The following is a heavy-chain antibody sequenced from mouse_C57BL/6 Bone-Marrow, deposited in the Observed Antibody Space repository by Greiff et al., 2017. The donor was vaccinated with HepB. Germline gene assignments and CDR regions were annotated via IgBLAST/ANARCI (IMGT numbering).Heavy chain of an antibody. Sequence: EVMLVEPGGGLVKPGGSLKLSCAASGFTFSSYAMPWVRQTPEKRLEWVATISDGGSYTYYPDNVKGRFTISRDKTKNNLYLQMSHLKSEDTSMYYCAKYCYKGGYYVDYGGQGTTLTVSS. D-gene: IGHD1-3*01. CDR1: GFTFSSYA. CDR3: AKYCYKGGYYVDY. CDR2: ISDGGSYT. J-gene: IGHJ2*01. V-gene: IGHV5-4*03.